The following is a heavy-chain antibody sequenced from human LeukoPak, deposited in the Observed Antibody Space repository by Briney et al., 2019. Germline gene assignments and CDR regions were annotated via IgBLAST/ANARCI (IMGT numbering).Heavy chain of an antibody. Sequence: PGGSLRLSCAASGFTFSSYGMHWVRQAPGKGLEWVAVISYDGSNKYYADSVKGRFTISRDNSKNTLYLQMNSLRAEDTAVYYCARDSSFQPNLRFDYWGQGTLVTVSS. J-gene: IGHJ4*02. CDR2: ISYDGSNK. CDR3: ARDSSFQPNLRFDY. V-gene: IGHV3-30*03. D-gene: IGHD1-14*01. CDR1: GFTFSSYG.